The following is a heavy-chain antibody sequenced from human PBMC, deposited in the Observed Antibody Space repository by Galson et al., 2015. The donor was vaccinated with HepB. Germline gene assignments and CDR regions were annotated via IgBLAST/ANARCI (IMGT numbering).Heavy chain of an antibody. J-gene: IGHJ3*02. D-gene: IGHD3-22*01. V-gene: IGHV1-18*04. CDR2: ISAYNGNT. Sequence: SVKVSCKASGYTFTSYGISWVRQAPGQGLEWMGWISAYNGNTNYAQKLQGRVTMTTDTSTSTAYMELRSLRSDDTAVYYCARVKVQFYDSSGYRRRNAFDIWGQGTMVTVSS. CDR1: GYTFTSYG. CDR3: ARVKVQFYDSSGYRRRNAFDI.